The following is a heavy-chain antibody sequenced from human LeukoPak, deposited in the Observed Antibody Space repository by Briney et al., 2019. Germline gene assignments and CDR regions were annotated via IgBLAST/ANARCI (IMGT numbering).Heavy chain of an antibody. CDR1: GFTFSSYA. Sequence: GGSLRLSCTASGFTFSSYAIHWVRQAPGKGLEWVTLISYEGSSKYYADPVRGRFIISRDNSKNTLFLQMNSLRTEDTAVYYCAREISTSSSWYGDDAFDIWGQGTMVTVSS. V-gene: IGHV3-30-3*01. D-gene: IGHD6-13*01. CDR2: ISYEGSSK. CDR3: AREISTSSSWYGDDAFDI. J-gene: IGHJ3*02.